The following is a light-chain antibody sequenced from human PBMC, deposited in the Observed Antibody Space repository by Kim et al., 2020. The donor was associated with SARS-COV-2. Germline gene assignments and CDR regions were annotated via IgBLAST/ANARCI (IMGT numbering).Light chain of an antibody. CDR1: QDISNY. CDR2: AAS. J-gene: IGKJ1*01. Sequence: ASVGDRVSITCRASQDISNYVVWYQQKPGKVSKVLLYAASALHSGVPSRFSGGGFGTDFSLTISSLQPEDVSTYYCQKYNAATWTFGQGTKVDIK. CDR3: QKYNAATWT. V-gene: IGKV1-27*01.